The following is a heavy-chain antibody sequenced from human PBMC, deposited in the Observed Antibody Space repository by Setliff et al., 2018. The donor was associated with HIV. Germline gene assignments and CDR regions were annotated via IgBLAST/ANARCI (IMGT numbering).Heavy chain of an antibody. J-gene: IGHJ4*02. D-gene: IGHD3-22*01. CDR1: GGSISSSNW. V-gene: IGHV4-4*02. CDR3: ARLTTTYYYDSSAYYNPV. CDR2: IYHSGST. Sequence: PSETLSLTCAVSGGSISSSNWWSWVRQPPGKGLEWIGEIYHSGSTNYNPSLKSRVTISVDTSKNQFSLKLSSVTAADTAVFYCARLTTTYYYDSSAYYNPVWGQGTLVTVSS.